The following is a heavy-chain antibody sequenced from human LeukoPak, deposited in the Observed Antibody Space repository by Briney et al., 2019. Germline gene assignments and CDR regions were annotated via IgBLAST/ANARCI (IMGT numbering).Heavy chain of an antibody. D-gene: IGHD1-26*01. Sequence: PSETLSLTCAVSGYSISSGYYWGWIRQPPGKGLEWIRSIYHSGSTYYNPSLKSRVTISVDTSKNQFSLKLSSVTAADTAVYYCARQVGAYAFDIWGQGTMVTVSS. V-gene: IGHV4-38-2*01. J-gene: IGHJ3*02. CDR1: GYSISSGYY. CDR2: IYHSGST. CDR3: ARQVGAYAFDI.